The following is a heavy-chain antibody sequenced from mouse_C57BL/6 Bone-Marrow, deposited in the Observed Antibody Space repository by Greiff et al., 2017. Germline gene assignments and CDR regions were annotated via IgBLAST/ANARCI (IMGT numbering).Heavy chain of an antibody. CDR2: IYPGSGNT. CDR1: GYSFTSYY. CDR3: ASYDFYWYFDV. Sequence: VKLMESGPELVKPGASVKISCKASGYSFTSYYIHWVKQRPGQGLEWIGWIYPGSGNTKYNEKFKGKATLTADTSSSTAYMQLSSLTSEDSAVYYCASYDFYWYFDVWGTGTTVTVSS. D-gene: IGHD2-4*01. J-gene: IGHJ1*03. V-gene: IGHV1-66*01.